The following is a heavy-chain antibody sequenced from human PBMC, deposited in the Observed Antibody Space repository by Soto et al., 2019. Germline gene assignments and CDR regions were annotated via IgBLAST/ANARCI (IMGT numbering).Heavy chain of an antibody. D-gene: IGHD2-15*01. CDR1: GGSISSGDYY. Sequence: QVQLQESGPGLVKPSQTLSLTCTVSGGSISSGDYYWSWIHQPPGKGLEWIGYIYYSGSTYYNPSLKSRVTISVDTSKNQFSLKLSSVTAADTAVYYCARDLGYCSGGSCYPPEGYFDYWGQGTLVTVSS. J-gene: IGHJ4*02. CDR2: IYYSGST. V-gene: IGHV4-30-4*01. CDR3: ARDLGYCSGGSCYPPEGYFDY.